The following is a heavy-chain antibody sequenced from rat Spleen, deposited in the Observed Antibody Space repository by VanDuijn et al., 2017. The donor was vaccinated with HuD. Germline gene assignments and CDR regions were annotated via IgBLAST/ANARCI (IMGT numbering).Heavy chain of an antibody. D-gene: IGHD1-4*01. V-gene: IGHV5S14*01. J-gene: IGHJ1*01. CDR2: ISTGGVNP. Sequence: EVQLVESGGGLVQPGRSLKLSCAASGFTFSDYYMAWVRQTPTKGLEWVASISTGGVNPYYRDSLKGRFTISRDNAKNTQYLQMDSLRSEDTATYYCARQFPGYNSYWYFDFWGPGTMVTVSS. CDR1: GFTFSDYY. CDR3: ARQFPGYNSYWYFDF.